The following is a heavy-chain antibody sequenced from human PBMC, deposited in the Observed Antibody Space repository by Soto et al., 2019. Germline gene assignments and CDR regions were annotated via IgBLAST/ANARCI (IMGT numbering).Heavy chain of an antibody. CDR1: GLIFSNYK. V-gene: IGHV3-74*01. Sequence: PGGSLRLSCAASGLIFSNYKMHWVRQAPGKGLVWVSRINTDGSITDYADSVKGRFTVSRDNPKNTLCLQMNSLRAEDTAVYYCARDTDGLHYWGQGTLVTVSS. CDR3: ARDTDGLHY. CDR2: INTDGSIT. J-gene: IGHJ4*02.